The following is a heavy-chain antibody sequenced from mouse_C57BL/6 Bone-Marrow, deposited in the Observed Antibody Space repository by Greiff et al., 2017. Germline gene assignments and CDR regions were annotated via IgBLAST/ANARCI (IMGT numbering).Heavy chain of an antibody. J-gene: IGHJ1*03. Sequence: QVQLQQPGAELVMPGASVKLSCKASGYTFTSYWMHWVKQRPGQGLEWIGEIDPSDSYTNYNQKFKGKSTLTVDKSSSTAYMQLSSLTSEDSAVYYCARAYYNWYVDVWGTGTTVTVSS. CDR1: GYTFTSYW. CDR3: ARAYYNWYVDV. D-gene: IGHD2-12*01. V-gene: IGHV1-69*01. CDR2: IDPSDSYT.